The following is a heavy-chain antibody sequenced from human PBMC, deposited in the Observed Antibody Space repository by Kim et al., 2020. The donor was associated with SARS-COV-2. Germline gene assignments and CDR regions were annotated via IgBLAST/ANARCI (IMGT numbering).Heavy chain of an antibody. CDR3: ARGSTFYYDAGTYFKPWGYFDF. V-gene: IGHV4-59*01. CDR2: IFYTGRT. D-gene: IGHD3-10*01. CDR1: GASISGYY. J-gene: IGHJ4*02. Sequence: SETLSLTCTVSGASISGYYWGWIRQPPGKGLEYIGYIFYTGRTNYNPPLKSRVTILFDKSKNQFSLHLNSVTAADTAVYYCARGSTFYYDAGTYFKPWGYFDFWGRGALVTVSS.